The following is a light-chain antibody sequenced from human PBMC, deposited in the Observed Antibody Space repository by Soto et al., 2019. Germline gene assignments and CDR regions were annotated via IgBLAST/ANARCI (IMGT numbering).Light chain of an antibody. J-gene: IGKJ1*01. CDR2: DAS. V-gene: IGKV1D-13*01. CDR1: QAISSA. CDR3: QQYNNWPRT. Sequence: ANQLTQSPSSLSASVGDRVTITCRASQAISSALAWYQQKPGKPPKLLIYDASTLQSGVPSRFSGTASGTDFTLTINSLQPEDFAVYYCQQYNNWPRTFGQGTKVDIK.